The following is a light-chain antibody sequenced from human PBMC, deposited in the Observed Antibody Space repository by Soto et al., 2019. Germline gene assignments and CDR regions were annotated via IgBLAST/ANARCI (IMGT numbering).Light chain of an antibody. J-gene: IGLJ1*01. V-gene: IGLV2-14*01. CDR1: SSDVGGYNY. Sequence: QSALTQPASVSGSQGQSITISCTGTSSDVGGYNYVSWYQQHPGKAPKLMIYDVSNRPSGVSNRFSGSKSGNTASLTISGLQAEDEADYYCSSYTSSSTRVFGTGTKVTVL. CDR3: SSYTSSSTRV. CDR2: DVS.